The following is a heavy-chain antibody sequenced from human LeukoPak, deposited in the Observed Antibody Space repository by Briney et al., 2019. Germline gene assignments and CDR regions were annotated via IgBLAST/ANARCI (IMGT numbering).Heavy chain of an antibody. J-gene: IGHJ4*02. Sequence: PGGSLRLSCSASGFTFSDYYMSWIRQAPGKGLEWVSYIGRSGVYTNYADSVKGRFTISRDNAKNSLYLQMNSLRGEDTAVYYCARGGPEWPLDYWGQGTLVTVSS. CDR3: ARGGPEWPLDY. CDR1: GFTFSDYY. CDR2: IGRSGVYT. D-gene: IGHD3-3*01. V-gene: IGHV3-11*06.